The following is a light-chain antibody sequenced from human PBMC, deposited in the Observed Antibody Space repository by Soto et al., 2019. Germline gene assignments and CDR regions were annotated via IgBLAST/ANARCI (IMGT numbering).Light chain of an antibody. CDR2: GAS. V-gene: IGKV3-15*01. Sequence: EIVMTQSPATLSVSPGEGVTLSCRASLNIRSNLAWYQQKPGQAPRLLMYGASIRANGVPDRFSGGGSGTEFILTISSLQSEDFAVYYCQQFDDWPRTFGQGTKVDI. CDR3: QQFDDWPRT. CDR1: LNIRSN. J-gene: IGKJ1*01.